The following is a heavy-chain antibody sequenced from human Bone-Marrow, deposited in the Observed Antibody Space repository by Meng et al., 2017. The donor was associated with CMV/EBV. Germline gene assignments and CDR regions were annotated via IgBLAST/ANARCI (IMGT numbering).Heavy chain of an antibody. V-gene: IGHV3-20*04. Sequence: GESLKISCAASGFTFDDYGMSWVRQAPGKGLEWVSGINWNGGSTGYADSVKGRFTISRDNAKNSLYLQMNSLRAEDTALYYCARDRYSSSWYQNWFDPWGQGTLVTVSS. D-gene: IGHD6-13*01. CDR2: INWNGGST. CDR3: ARDRYSSSWYQNWFDP. J-gene: IGHJ5*02. CDR1: GFTFDDYG.